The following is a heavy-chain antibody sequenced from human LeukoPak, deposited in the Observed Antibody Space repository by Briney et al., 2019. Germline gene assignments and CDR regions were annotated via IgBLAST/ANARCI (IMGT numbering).Heavy chain of an antibody. CDR3: ARDVVAAAGTWDY. J-gene: IGHJ4*02. V-gene: IGHV4-4*07. D-gene: IGHD6-13*01. CDR1: GDSISSFY. CDR2: IYNSGST. Sequence: SETLSLTCTVSGDSISSFYWTWIRQPAGKGLEWIGRIYNSGSTNYNPSLKSRVTMSVDTSKNQFSLKLSSVTAADTAVYYCARDVVAAAGTWDYWGQGTLVTVSS.